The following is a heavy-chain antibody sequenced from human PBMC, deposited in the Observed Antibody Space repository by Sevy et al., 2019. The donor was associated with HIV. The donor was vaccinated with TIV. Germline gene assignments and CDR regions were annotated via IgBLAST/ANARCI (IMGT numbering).Heavy chain of an antibody. D-gene: IGHD4-17*01. CDR1: RYTFTDYY. J-gene: IGHJ6*02. Sequence: ASVKVYCKAARYTFTDYYVNWVRQGPGQGLEWMGWNNPNNGGTKYAQRFQGRVTMTRDTSINTAYMELGSLTSDDTAVYYCARLTTMPTSDDYGIDVWGQGTTVTVSS. V-gene: IGHV1-2*02. CDR3: ARLTTMPTSDDYGIDV. CDR2: NNPNNGGT.